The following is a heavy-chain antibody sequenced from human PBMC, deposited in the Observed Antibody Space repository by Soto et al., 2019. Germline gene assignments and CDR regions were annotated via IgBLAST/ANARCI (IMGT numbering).Heavy chain of an antibody. V-gene: IGHV4-30-4*01. Sequence: PSETLSLTCTVSGASINNNDYYWSWIRQTPGKGLEWIGYVYYSGTTDYIPSLKSRLSMSIDKSQNQFTLKLNSVTAADTATYYCARMSYFYDKWYFDPWDRGTLVTVSS. CDR2: VYYSGTT. CDR3: ARMSYFYDKWYFDP. CDR1: GASINNNDYY. J-gene: IGHJ2*01. D-gene: IGHD3-22*01.